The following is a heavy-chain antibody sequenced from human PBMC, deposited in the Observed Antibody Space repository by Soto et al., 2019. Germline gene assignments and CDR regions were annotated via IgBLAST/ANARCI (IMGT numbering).Heavy chain of an antibody. D-gene: IGHD2-2*02. CDR1: GFTFDDYA. CDR3: AKLDIVVVPAPIMDV. J-gene: IGHJ6*04. V-gene: IGHV3-9*01. CDR2: ISWNSGSI. Sequence: PGGSLRLSCAASGFTFDDYAMHWVRQAPGKGLEWVSGISWNSGSIGYADSVKGRFTISRDNAKNSLYLQMNSLRAEDTALYYCAKLDIVVVPAPIMDVWGKGTTVTVLL.